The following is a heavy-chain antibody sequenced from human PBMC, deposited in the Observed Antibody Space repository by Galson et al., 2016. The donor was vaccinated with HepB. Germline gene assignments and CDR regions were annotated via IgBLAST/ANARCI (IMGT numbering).Heavy chain of an antibody. CDR2: ISSSDNTI. Sequence: SLRLSCAASGFTFSDYYMSWIRQAPGKGLEWVSYISSSDNTIYYADSVKGRFTISRDNAKNSLYLQMNRLRAEDTAVYYCARDQYYGSRWFDPWGQGTLVTVSS. CDR1: GFTFSDYY. J-gene: IGHJ5*02. CDR3: ARDQYYGSRWFDP. D-gene: IGHD3-10*01. V-gene: IGHV3-11*01.